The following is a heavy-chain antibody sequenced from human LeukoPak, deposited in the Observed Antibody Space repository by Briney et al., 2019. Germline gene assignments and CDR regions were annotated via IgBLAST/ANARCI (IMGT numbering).Heavy chain of an antibody. J-gene: IGHJ4*02. V-gene: IGHV1-2*06. CDR2: INPNSGGT. CDR1: GYTLTGYH. Sequence: GASVKVSCKASGYTLTGYHMHWVRQAPGQGLEWMGRINPNSGGTNYAQKFQGRVTMTRDTSISTAHMELSRLRSDDTAVYYCARWLIPGRTWTVVMGDYWGQGTLVTVSS. CDR3: ARWLIPGRTWTVVMGDY. D-gene: IGHD4-23*01.